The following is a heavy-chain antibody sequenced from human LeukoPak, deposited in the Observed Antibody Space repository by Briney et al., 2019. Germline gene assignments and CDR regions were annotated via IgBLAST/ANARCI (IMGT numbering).Heavy chain of an antibody. CDR3: AQVKQQWLVEYYFDY. J-gene: IGHJ4*02. V-gene: IGHV3-23*01. D-gene: IGHD6-19*01. CDR2: ISGSGGST. CDR1: GFTFSTYA. Sequence: GGSLRLSCAASGFTFSTYAMTWVRQAPGKGLEWVSAISGSGGSTDYADSVKGRFTISRYNSKNTMELKMNSLNAQDTAVYYCAQVKQQWLVEYYFDYWGQGPLVPVSS.